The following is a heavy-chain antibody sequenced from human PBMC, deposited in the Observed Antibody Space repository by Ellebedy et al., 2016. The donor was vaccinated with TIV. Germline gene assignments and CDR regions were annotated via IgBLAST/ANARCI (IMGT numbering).Heavy chain of an antibody. V-gene: IGHV1-3*04. CDR1: GHTFTAYG. J-gene: IGHJ6*02. D-gene: IGHD3-3*01. Sequence: ASVKVSXKASGHTFTAYGIHWVRQAPGQRPEWMGWINTGNGNTKYSYKFQGRVTITSDTAASTSYMELSSLMSEDTAVYYCATREWQDPMDVWGQGTTVTVSS. CDR2: INTGNGNT. CDR3: ATREWQDPMDV.